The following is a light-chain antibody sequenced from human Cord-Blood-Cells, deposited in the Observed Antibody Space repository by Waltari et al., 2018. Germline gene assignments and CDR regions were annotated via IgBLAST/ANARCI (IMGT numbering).Light chain of an antibody. J-gene: IGLJ1*01. Sequence: QSALTQPRSVSGSPGQSVTISCPGTSSDVGGYNSVSWYQQAPGKAPKLMIYDVSKRPSGVPDRCSGSKYGNTASLTIAGLQAEDDAEYYCWSYAGSYTPYVFGTQTKVTAL. CDR2: DVS. CDR3: WSYAGSYTPYV. V-gene: IGLV2-11*01. CDR1: SSDVGGYNS.